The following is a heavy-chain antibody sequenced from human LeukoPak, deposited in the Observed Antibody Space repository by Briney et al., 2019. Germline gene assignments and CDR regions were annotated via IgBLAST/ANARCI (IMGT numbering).Heavy chain of an antibody. D-gene: IGHD3-3*01. V-gene: IGHV4-59*12. Sequence: PSETLSLTCTVSGGAISGYFWSWIRQPPGKGLEWIGYIYNSGSTNYNPSLKSRVTMSIDTSKNQFSLKLSSVTAADTAVYYCARVKRFLEWLLDWGQGTLVTVSS. CDR3: ARVKRFLEWLLD. J-gene: IGHJ4*02. CDR1: GGAISGYF. CDR2: IYNSGST.